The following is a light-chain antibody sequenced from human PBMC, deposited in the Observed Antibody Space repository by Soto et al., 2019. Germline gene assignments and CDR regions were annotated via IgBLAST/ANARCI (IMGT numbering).Light chain of an antibody. CDR3: QQRTNRPPMYT. J-gene: IGKJ2*01. CDR1: QSVSSY. V-gene: IGKV3-11*01. CDR2: DAS. Sequence: EIVLTQSPATLSLSPGEGATLSCRASQSVSSYLVWYQQKPGQAPRLLIYDASKRATGIPARFSGSGSGTDFTLTISSLEPEDFAVYYCQQRTNRPPMYTFGQGTKLEIK.